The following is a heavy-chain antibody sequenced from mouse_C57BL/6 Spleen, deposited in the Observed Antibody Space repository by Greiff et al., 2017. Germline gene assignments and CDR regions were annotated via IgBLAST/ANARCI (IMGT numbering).Heavy chain of an antibody. J-gene: IGHJ4*01. CDR1: GYTFTSYD. D-gene: IGHD1-1*01. Sequence: QVQLKQSGPELVKPGASVKLSCKASGYTFTSYDINWVKQRPGQGLEWIGWIYPRDGSTKYNEKFKGQATLTVDTSSSTAYMELHSLTSEDSAVYFCARPLYYYGSSYEAMDYWGQGTSVTVSS. V-gene: IGHV1-85*01. CDR2: IYPRDGST. CDR3: ARPLYYYGSSYEAMDY.